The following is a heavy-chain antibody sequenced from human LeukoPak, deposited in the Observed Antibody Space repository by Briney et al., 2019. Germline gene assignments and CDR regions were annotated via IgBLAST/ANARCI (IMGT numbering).Heavy chain of an antibody. V-gene: IGHV3-9*01. CDR2: ISWNSGSI. CDR3: AKDNYPLYDVRGANIDY. Sequence: TGGSLRLSRAASGFTFDDYAMHWVRQAPGKGLEWVSGISWNSGSIGYADSVKGRFTISRDNAKNSLYLQMNSLRAEDTALYYCAKDNYPLYDVRGANIDYWGQGTLVTVSS. D-gene: IGHD3-10*01. CDR1: GFTFDDYA. J-gene: IGHJ4*02.